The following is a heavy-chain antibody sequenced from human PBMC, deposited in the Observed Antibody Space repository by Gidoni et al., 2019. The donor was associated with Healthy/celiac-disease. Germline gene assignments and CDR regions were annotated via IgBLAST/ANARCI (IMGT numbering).Heavy chain of an antibody. Sequence: EVQLVESGGGLVKPGGSLRLSCAPSGFTFSSYSMNWVRQAPGKGLEWVSSISSSSSYIYYADAVKGRFTISRDNAKNSLYLQMNSLRAEDTAVYYCARNYVWGSYPDYWGQGTLVTVSS. CDR1: GFTFSSYS. CDR2: ISSSSSYI. J-gene: IGHJ4*02. CDR3: ARNYVWGSYPDY. V-gene: IGHV3-21*01. D-gene: IGHD3-16*02.